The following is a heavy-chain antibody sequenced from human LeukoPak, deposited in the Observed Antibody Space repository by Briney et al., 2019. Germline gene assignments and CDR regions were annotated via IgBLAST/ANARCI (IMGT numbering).Heavy chain of an antibody. CDR1: GYSFTSYW. Sequence: GESLKISCKGSGYSFTSYWIGWVRQMPGKGLEWMGIIYPGDSDTRYSPSFQGQVTISADKSISTAYLQWSSLKASDTAMYYCARRVEGYCTNGVCYAEDYYFDYWGQGTLVTVSS. CDR2: IYPGDSDT. J-gene: IGHJ4*02. CDR3: ARRVEGYCTNGVCYAEDYYFDY. V-gene: IGHV5-51*01. D-gene: IGHD2-8*01.